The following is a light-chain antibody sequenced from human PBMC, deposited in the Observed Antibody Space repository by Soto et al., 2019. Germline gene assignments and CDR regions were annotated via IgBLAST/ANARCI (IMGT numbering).Light chain of an antibody. Sequence: DIQLTQSPSFLSASVGDRVTITCRASQHITTYLAWYQQKPGKAPKLLIYAASTLQSGVPSRFSGSGSGTEFNLTISSLQPEDFASYYCQQLNTYPPLTFGGGTKVEIK. CDR2: AAS. V-gene: IGKV1-9*01. CDR3: QQLNTYPPLT. CDR1: QHITTY. J-gene: IGKJ4*01.